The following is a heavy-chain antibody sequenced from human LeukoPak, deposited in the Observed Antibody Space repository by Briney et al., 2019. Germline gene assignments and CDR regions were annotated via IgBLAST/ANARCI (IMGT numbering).Heavy chain of an antibody. CDR1: GLTFSRYA. CDR3: ARTESYNSAAYNPT. J-gene: IGHJ5*02. Sequence: GGSLRLSCAVSGLTFSRYAMSWVRQAPGKGLEWVSNIYNDGRTYYRDSVKGRFTISRDDSENTLYLQINNLRAEDTAVYYCARTESYNSAAYNPTWGQGTLVTVSS. D-gene: IGHD2/OR15-2a*01. CDR2: IYNDGRT. V-gene: IGHV3-66*01.